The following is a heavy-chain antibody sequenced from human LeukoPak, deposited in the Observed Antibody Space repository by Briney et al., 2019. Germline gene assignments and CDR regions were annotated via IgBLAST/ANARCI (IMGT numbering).Heavy chain of an antibody. D-gene: IGHD2-21*02. V-gene: IGHV4-59*11. CDR2: IDYNGNT. CDR3: ARHRAYCGGDCLYYYLDS. J-gene: IGHJ4*02. Sequence: SETLSLTCTVSGGSITSHYWSWVWQPPGKGLEWIANIDYNGNTIYTPSINSRVTIYLDTSKKQVSLNLSPVTAADTAVYYCARHRAYCGGDCLYYYLDSWGQGTLVTVSS. CDR1: GGSITSHY.